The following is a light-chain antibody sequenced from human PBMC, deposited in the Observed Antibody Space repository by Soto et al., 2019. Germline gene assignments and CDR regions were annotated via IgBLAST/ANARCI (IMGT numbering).Light chain of an antibody. V-gene: IGLV2-14*01. Sequence: QSVLTQPASVSASPGQSITISCTGTSSDIGAYNYISWYQQHPGKAPKLMIYEVTNRPSGISNRFSGSRSGNTASLSISGLQAEDEADYYCSSFSSAIAVVFGTGTKLTVL. CDR3: SSFSSAIAVV. J-gene: IGLJ1*01. CDR2: EVT. CDR1: SSDIGAYNY.